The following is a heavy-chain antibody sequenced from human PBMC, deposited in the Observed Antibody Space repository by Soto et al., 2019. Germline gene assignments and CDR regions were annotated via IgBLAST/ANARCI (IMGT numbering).Heavy chain of an antibody. D-gene: IGHD3-3*01. CDR2: IYYSGST. CDR3: ARHLKLRFLEWLPSRSGYKDV. Sequence: PSETLSLTCTVSGGSISSSSYYWGWIRQPPGKGLEWIGSIYYSGSTYYNPSLKSRVTISVDTSKNQFSLKLSSVTAADTAVYYCARHLKLRFLEWLPSRSGYKDVWGKGTTVTVSS. V-gene: IGHV4-39*01. J-gene: IGHJ6*03. CDR1: GGSISSSSYY.